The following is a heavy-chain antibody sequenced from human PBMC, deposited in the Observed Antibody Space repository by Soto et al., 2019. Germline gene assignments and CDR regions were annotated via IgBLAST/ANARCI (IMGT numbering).Heavy chain of an antibody. CDR1: GSTVNNYA. J-gene: IGHJ3*02. CDR3: GKGNSKWGTGDAFDI. CDR2: ISGTGGST. V-gene: IGHV3-23*01. Sequence: PGGSLRLSCAASGSTVNNYALNWGRQAPGKGLEWVSSISGTGGSTFYAGSAKGRFTISRDNSKNTLFLQMTSLRAEDTAVYYCGKGNSKWGTGDAFDIWGQGTMVTVSS. D-gene: IGHD7-27*01.